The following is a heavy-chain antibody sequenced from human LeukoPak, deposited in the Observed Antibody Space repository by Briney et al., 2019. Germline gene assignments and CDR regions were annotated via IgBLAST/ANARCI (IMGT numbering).Heavy chain of an antibody. J-gene: IGHJ5*02. CDR1: GGTFSSYA. CDR2: ISAYNGDT. CDR3: ARESTLFRDTGPGWFDP. Sequence: ASVKVSCKASGGTFSSYAISWVRQAPGQGLEWMGWISAYNGDTNYAQKLQGRVTMTTDTSTSTAYMELRSLRSDDTAVYYCARESTLFRDTGPGWFDPWGQGTLVTVSS. D-gene: IGHD3-10*01. V-gene: IGHV1-18*01.